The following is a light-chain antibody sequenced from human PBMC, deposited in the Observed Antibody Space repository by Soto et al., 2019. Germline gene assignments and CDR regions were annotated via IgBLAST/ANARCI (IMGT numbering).Light chain of an antibody. CDR3: LQYNGYPYT. J-gene: IGKJ2*01. V-gene: IGKV1-17*01. CDR1: QDITVD. Sequence: DTQMTQSPSSLSASVGDRVTITCRASQDITVDLVWYQQKPGKAPKRLIYAASSLQGGVPSRFTGSGSGTEFTLTISSLQPEDFATYYCLQYNGYPYTFGQGTKLEIE. CDR2: AAS.